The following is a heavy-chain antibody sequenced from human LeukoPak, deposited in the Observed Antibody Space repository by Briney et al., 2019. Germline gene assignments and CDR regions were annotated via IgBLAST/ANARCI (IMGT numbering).Heavy chain of an antibody. CDR3: ARATKLVGVFDY. CDR2: INPNSGGT. Sequence: GASVKVSCKASGYTFTGYYMHWVRQAPGQGLEWMGRINPNSGGTNYAQKFQGRVTMTRDTSISTAYMELSRLRSDDTAVYYCARATKLVGVFDYWRQGTLVTVSS. D-gene: IGHD1-26*01. J-gene: IGHJ4*02. V-gene: IGHV1-2*06. CDR1: GYTFTGYY.